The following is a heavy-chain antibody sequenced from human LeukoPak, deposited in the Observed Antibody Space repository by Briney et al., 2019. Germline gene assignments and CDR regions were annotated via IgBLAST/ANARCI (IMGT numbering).Heavy chain of an antibody. CDR1: GYTFTSYY. V-gene: IGHV1-46*01. CDR3: AKAGRGGAITMVRGVKGDYYYMDV. Sequence: ASVKVSCKASGYTFTSYYMHWVRQAPGQGLEWMGIINPSGGSTSNAQKFQGRVTMTRDLSTSTVYMELRSLRSDDTAVYYCAKAGRGGAITMVRGVKGDYYYMDVWGKGTTVTISS. J-gene: IGHJ6*03. D-gene: IGHD3-10*01. CDR2: INPSGGST.